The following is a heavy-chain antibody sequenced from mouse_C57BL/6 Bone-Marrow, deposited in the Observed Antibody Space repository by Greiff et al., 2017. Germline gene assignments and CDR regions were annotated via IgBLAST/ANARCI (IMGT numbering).Heavy chain of an antibody. J-gene: IGHJ3*01. CDR1: GYTFTSYW. D-gene: IGHD2-10*02. CDR2: IDPSDSYT. V-gene: IGHV1-50*01. CDR3: ARSPLGWAWFAY. Sequence: QVQLQQPGAELVKPGASVKLSCKASGYTFTSYWMQWVKQRPGQGLEWIGEIDPSDSYTNYNQKFKGKATLTVDTSSSTAYMQLSSLTSEDSAVYYCARSPLGWAWFAYWGQGTLVTVSA.